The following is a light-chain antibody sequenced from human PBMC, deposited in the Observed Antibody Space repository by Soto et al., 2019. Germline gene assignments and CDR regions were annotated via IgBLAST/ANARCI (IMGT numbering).Light chain of an antibody. CDR1: QSIRSG. CDR2: DAS. Sequence: DIQMTHSPSTLSASVGDRVTITCRASQSIRSGLAEYQQKPRKAPKLLIYDASSLESGVPSRFSGSGSGTEFTLTTSSLQPDDFATYYCQQFNSYSPGAFGQGTKVDIK. CDR3: QQFNSYSPGA. V-gene: IGKV1-5*01. J-gene: IGKJ1*01.